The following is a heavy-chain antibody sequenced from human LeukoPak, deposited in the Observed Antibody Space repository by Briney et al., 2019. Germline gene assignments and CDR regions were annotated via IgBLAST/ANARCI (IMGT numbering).Heavy chain of an antibody. J-gene: IGHJ4*02. CDR2: INTNTGNP. CDR1: GYTFTSYA. CDR3: ASDGSKRKFDY. Sequence: ASVKVSCKASGYTFTSYAMNWVRQAPGQGLEWMGWINTNTGNPTYAQGFTGRFVSSLDTSVSTAYLQISSLKAEDTAVYYCASDGSKRKFDYWGQGTLVTVSS. V-gene: IGHV7-4-1*02. D-gene: IGHD5-24*01.